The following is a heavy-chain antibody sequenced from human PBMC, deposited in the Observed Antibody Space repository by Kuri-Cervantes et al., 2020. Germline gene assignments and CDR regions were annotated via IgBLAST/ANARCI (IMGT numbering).Heavy chain of an antibody. CDR2: IKQDGSEK. V-gene: IGHV3-7*01. Sequence: GGSLRLSCAASGFSLDDYAMHWVRQAPGKGLEWVANIKQDGSEKYYVDSVKGRFTISRDNAKNSLYLQMNSLRAEDTAVYYCARDETLVLPPITNYYYGMDVWGQGTTVTVSS. CDR1: GFSLDDYA. CDR3: ARDETLVLPPITNYYYGMDV. J-gene: IGHJ6*02. D-gene: IGHD6-13*01.